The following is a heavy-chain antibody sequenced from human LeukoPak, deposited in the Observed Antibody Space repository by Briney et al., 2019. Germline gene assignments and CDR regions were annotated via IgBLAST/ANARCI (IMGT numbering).Heavy chain of an antibody. Sequence: PSETLSLTCTVSGGSISSYCWSWIRQPAGKGLEWIGRIYTSGSTTYNPSLKSRGTMSVDTAKNQFSLKLSSVTAADTAVDYCARGKWDLRGYYFDYWGQGTLVTVSS. V-gene: IGHV4-4*07. CDR3: ARGKWDLRGYYFDY. D-gene: IGHD1-26*01. CDR1: GGSISSYC. J-gene: IGHJ4*02. CDR2: IYTSGST.